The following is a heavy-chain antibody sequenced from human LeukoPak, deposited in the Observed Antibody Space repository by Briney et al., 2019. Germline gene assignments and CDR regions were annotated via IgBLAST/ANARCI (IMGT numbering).Heavy chain of an antibody. CDR3: ARSRSGYYP. J-gene: IGHJ5*02. D-gene: IGHD3-22*01. Sequence: SETLSLTCTVSGGSISSYYWSWIRQPPGKGLEWIGYIYYSGSTNYNPSLKSRVTISVDTSKNQFSLKLSSVAAADTAVYYCARSRSGYYPWGQGTLVTVSS. V-gene: IGHV4-59*01. CDR1: GGSISSYY. CDR2: IYYSGST.